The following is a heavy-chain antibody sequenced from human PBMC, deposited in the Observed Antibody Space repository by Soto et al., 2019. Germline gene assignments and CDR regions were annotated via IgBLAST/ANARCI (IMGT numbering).Heavy chain of an antibody. J-gene: IGHJ4*02. CDR1: GFTFDDYA. CDR3: PTGFAVCYYFAY. V-gene: IGHV3-9*01. Sequence: EVQLVESGGGLVQPGRSLRLSCAASGFTFDDYAMHWVRQAPGKGLEWVSGISWNVGSIAYADSVKGRVTISRDNAKNSLYLQMNSLRAADTALYYCPTGFAVCYYFAYWAPCTLVTVSS. CDR2: ISWNVGSI.